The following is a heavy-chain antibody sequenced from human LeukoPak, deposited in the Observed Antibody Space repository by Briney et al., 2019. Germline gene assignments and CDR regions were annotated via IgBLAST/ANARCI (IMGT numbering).Heavy chain of an antibody. CDR1: GGSISSGDYS. CDR2: ISHSGST. CDR3: ARGGDNSGSLDAFDI. Sequence: SETLSLTCAVSGGSISSGDYSWSWIRQPPGEGLEWIGYISHSGSTYYNPSLMSRVTISVDRSKNQFSLKLTSVTAADTAVYYCARGGDNSGSLDAFDIWGQGTMVTVSS. J-gene: IGHJ3*02. V-gene: IGHV4-30-2*01. D-gene: IGHD6-19*01.